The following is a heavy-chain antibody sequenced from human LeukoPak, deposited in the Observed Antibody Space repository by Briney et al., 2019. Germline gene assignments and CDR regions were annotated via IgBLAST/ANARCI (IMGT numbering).Heavy chain of an antibody. CDR2: IFISGST. Sequence: SETLSLTXTVSRGSISSGFYYWNCIRQPAGKGLEWIGRIFISGSTNYNPSLKSRVTISVDTSKNQFSLKLTSVTAADTAVYYCAKDRRSGSHGDAFDIWGQGIMVTISS. D-gene: IGHD1-26*01. CDR3: AKDRRSGSHGDAFDI. CDR1: RGSISSGFYY. V-gene: IGHV4-61*02. J-gene: IGHJ3*02.